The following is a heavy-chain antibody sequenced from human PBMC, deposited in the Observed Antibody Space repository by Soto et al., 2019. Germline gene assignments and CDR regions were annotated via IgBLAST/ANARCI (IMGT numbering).Heavy chain of an antibody. D-gene: IGHD1-26*01. CDR3: AKGAYSGSYWDY. J-gene: IGHJ4*02. CDR1: GFTFSSYG. CDR2: ISYDGSNK. Sequence: QVQLVESGGGVVQPGRSLRLSCAASGFTFSSYGMQWVRQAPGKGLEWVAVISYDGSNKYYADSVKGRFTISRDNSKNTLYLQMNSLRAEDTAVYYCAKGAYSGSYWDYWGQGTLVTVYS. V-gene: IGHV3-30*18.